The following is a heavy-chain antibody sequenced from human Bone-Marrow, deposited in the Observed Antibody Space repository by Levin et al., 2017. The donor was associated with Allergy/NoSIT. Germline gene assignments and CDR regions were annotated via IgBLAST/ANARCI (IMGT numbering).Heavy chain of an antibody. Sequence: PGGSLRLSCAASGFTFSSYAMSWVRQAPGKGLEWVSAISGSGGSTYYADSVKGRFTISRDNSKNTLYLQMNSLRAEDTAVYYCAKGSRLRDKYYYDSSGYERWGQGTLVTVSS. CDR3: AKGSRLRDKYYYDSSGYER. CDR1: GFTFSSYA. CDR2: ISGSGGST. V-gene: IGHV3-23*01. J-gene: IGHJ4*02. D-gene: IGHD3-22*01.